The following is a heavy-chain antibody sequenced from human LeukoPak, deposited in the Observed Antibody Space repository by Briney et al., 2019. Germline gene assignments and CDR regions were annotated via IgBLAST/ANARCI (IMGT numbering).Heavy chain of an antibody. J-gene: IGHJ5*02. CDR3: GSQGYSVRHKGSWFDP. D-gene: IGHD5/OR15-5a*01. V-gene: IGHV4-34*01. CDR1: GGSFSGFY. Sequence: SETLSPTWAVEGGSFSGFYWGWNRQPPRNGIGWDGEFHHSGNTNYHPSLKTRVTISRDTSKNQFSLKLSSVTATDTAGYYFGSQGYSVRHKGSWFDPWGQGTLVTVSS. CDR2: FHHSGNT.